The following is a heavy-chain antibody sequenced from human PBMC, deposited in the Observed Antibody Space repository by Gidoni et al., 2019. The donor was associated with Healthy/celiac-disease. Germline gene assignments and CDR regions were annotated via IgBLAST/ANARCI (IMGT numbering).Heavy chain of an antibody. J-gene: IGHJ4*02. CDR1: GGSISSYY. Sequence: QVQLQESGPGLVKPSETLSLTCTVSGGSISSYYWSWIRQPPGKGLEWIGYIYYSGSTNYNPSLKSRVTISVDTSKNQFSLKLSSVTAADTAVYYCARQRISGSPLDYWGQGTLVTVSS. CDR3: ARQRISGSPLDY. CDR2: IYYSGST. D-gene: IGHD1-26*01. V-gene: IGHV4-59*08.